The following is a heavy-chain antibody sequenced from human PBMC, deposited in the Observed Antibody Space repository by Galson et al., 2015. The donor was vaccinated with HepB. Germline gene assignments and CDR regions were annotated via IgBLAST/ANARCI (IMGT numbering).Heavy chain of an antibody. CDR2: FDPEDGET. V-gene: IGHV1-24*01. J-gene: IGHJ4*02. Sequence: SVKVSCKVSGYTLTELSMHWVRQAPGKGLEWMGGFDPEDGETIYAQNLQGRVTMTTDTSTSTAYMELRSLTSDDTAVYYCARDCDRSGYYCYWGQGTVVTVSS. CDR1: GYTLTELS. CDR3: ARDCDRSGYYCY. D-gene: IGHD3-22*01.